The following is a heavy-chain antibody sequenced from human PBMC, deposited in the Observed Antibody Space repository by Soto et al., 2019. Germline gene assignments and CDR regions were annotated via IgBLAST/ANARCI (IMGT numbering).Heavy chain of an antibody. CDR1: GFTFSSYA. Sequence: GGSLRLSCAGSGFTFSSYAMGWVRQAPGKGLEWVSSIDLSSAYIYYADSVEGRFTISRDNSKNTLYLQMNSLRAEDTAVYYCAKVLGIAAAGYFDYWGQGTLVTVSS. J-gene: IGHJ4*02. CDR2: IDLSSAYI. V-gene: IGHV3-23*01. CDR3: AKVLGIAAAGYFDY. D-gene: IGHD6-13*01.